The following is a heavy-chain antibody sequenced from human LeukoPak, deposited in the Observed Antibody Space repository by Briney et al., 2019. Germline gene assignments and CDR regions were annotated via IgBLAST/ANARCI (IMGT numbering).Heavy chain of an antibody. CDR2: IRYDGSNK. Sequence: GGSLRLSCAASGFTFSSYGMHWVRQAPGKGLEWVAFIRYDGSNKYYADSVKGRFTISRDNSKNTLYLQMNSLRAEDTAVYYCAKGKTTTGTTPVDYWGQGTLVIVSS. CDR1: GFTFSSYG. D-gene: IGHD1-1*01. CDR3: AKGKTTTGTTPVDY. V-gene: IGHV3-30*02. J-gene: IGHJ4*02.